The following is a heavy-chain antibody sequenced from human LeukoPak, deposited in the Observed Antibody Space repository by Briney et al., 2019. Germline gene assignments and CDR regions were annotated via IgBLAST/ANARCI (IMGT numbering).Heavy chain of an antibody. D-gene: IGHD2-15*01. Sequence: GGSLRLSCAASGFIFTDYWMYWVRQAPGRGLAWVANIKEDGSEKNYVDSVKGRFTISRDNAKNSVYLQMNSLRAEDTAVYYCVRESIGFDYWGQGTLVTVSS. CDR2: IKEDGSEK. CDR1: GFIFTDYW. J-gene: IGHJ4*02. CDR3: VRESIGFDY. V-gene: IGHV3-7*01.